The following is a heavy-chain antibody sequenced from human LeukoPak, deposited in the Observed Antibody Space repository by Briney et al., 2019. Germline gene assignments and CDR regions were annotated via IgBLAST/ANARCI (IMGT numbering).Heavy chain of an antibody. CDR1: GGTFSSYA. CDR2: IIPIFGTA. D-gene: IGHD2-21*02. CDR3: AREHHNDFVFNY. J-gene: IGHJ4*02. Sequence: SVKVSCKASGGTFSSYAISWVRQAPGQGLEWMGGIIPIFGTANYAQKFQGRVTITTDESTSTAYMELSSLRSEDTAVYYCAREHHNDFVFNYWGQGTLVTVSS. V-gene: IGHV1-69*05.